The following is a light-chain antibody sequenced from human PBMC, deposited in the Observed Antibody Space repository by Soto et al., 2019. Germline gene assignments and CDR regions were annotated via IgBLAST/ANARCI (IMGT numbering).Light chain of an antibody. J-gene: IGKJ1*01. Sequence: DIQMTQSPSTLSGSVGDRVTITCRASQTISTWLAWYQQKPGKAPNLLIYDASSLESGVPSRFSGSGSGTEFTLTISSLQPDDFATYYCQQYHSYSLTFGQGTKVDNK. V-gene: IGKV1-5*01. CDR3: QQYHSYSLT. CDR2: DAS. CDR1: QTISTW.